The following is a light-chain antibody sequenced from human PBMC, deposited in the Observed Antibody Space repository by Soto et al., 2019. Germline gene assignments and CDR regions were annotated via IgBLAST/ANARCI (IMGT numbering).Light chain of an antibody. Sequence: QAVLTQPASVSGSLGQSITISCTGTSSDVGNYTLVSWYQQHPGKVPKLRFYECSKRPPGVSNRFSGSKSGNTASLTISGLQAEDEADYYCCSYAGSRPYVFGTGTKLTVL. V-gene: IGLV2-23*01. J-gene: IGLJ1*01. CDR3: CSYAGSRPYV. CDR1: SSDVGNYTL. CDR2: ECS.